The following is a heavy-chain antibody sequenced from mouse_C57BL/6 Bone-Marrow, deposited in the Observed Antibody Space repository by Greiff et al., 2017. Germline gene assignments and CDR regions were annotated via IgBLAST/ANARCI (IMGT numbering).Heavy chain of an antibody. J-gene: IGHJ4*01. V-gene: IGHV14-3*01. CDR1: GFNIKNTY. Sequence: EVQLVESVAELVRPGASVKLSCTASGFNIKNTYMHWVKQRPEQGLEWIGRIDPANGNTKYAPKFQGKATITADTSSNTAYLQLSSLTSEDTAIYYCAFTTVVGYYAMDYWGQGTSVTVSS. D-gene: IGHD1-1*01. CDR3: AFTTVVGYYAMDY. CDR2: IDPANGNT.